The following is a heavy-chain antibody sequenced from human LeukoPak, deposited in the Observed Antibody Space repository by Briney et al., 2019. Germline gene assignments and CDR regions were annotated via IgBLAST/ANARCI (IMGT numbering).Heavy chain of an antibody. CDR3: ARGDIAARLQT. V-gene: IGHV4-34*01. J-gene: IGHJ1*01. Sequence: SETLSLTCAVYGGSFSGYYLSWIRQPPGKGLESIGEINHSGSTYYNPSLKSRVTISVDTSKSQFSLKMTSVTAAGTAVYYCARGDIAARLQTWGQGTLVTVSS. CDR1: GGSFSGYY. D-gene: IGHD6-6*01. CDR2: INHSGST.